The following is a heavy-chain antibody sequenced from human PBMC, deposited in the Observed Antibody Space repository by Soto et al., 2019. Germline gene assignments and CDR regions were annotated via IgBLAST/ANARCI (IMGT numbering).Heavy chain of an antibody. CDR1: GYTFTSYD. V-gene: IGHV1-8*01. J-gene: IGHJ6*02. D-gene: IGHD3-22*01. CDR2: INPNSGNT. CDR3: ARGRYYDSSGYYDYYYYGMDV. Sequence: QVQLVQSGAEVKKPGASVKVSCTASGYTFTSYDITWVRQATGQGREWMRWINPNSGNTGYAKKCQGRVTMTRKPSISTAYMELSSLRSEDTAVYYCARGRYYDSSGYYDYYYYGMDVWVQGTTVTVSS.